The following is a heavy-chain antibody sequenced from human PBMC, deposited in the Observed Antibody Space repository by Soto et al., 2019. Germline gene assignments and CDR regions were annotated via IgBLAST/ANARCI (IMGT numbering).Heavy chain of an antibody. D-gene: IGHD2-21*02. Sequence: QVQLVQSGAEVKKPGASVKVSCKASGYTFSSYGISWVRQAPGQGLEWMGWISAYNGNTNYAQKRQGRVTMTTDTSTSTAYMELRSLRSDDTAVYYCASSYCGGDCSVLYYYYGMDVWGQGTTVTVSS. J-gene: IGHJ6*02. V-gene: IGHV1-18*01. CDR3: ASSYCGGDCSVLYYYYGMDV. CDR2: ISAYNGNT. CDR1: GYTFSSYG.